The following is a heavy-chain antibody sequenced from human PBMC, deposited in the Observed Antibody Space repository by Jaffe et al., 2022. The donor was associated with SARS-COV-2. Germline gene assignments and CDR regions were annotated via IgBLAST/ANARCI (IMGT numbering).Heavy chain of an antibody. Sequence: EVQLLESGGGLVQPGGSLRLSCAASGFTFSSYAMSWVRQAPGKGLEWVSAISGSGGSTYYADSVKGRFTISRDNSKNTLYLQMNSLRAEDTAVYYCAKDFSKWAAAGLDYFDYWGQGTLVTVSS. CDR2: ISGSGGST. D-gene: IGHD6-13*01. CDR1: GFTFSSYA. V-gene: IGHV3-23*01. J-gene: IGHJ4*02. CDR3: AKDFSKWAAAGLDYFDY.